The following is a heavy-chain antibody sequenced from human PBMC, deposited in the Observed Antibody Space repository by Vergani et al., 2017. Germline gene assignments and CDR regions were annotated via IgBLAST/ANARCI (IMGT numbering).Heavy chain of an antibody. CDR3: ARYSYCGGDCYWHFDY. CDR1: GFTFSSYW. D-gene: IGHD2-21*02. J-gene: IGHJ4*02. V-gene: IGHV3-7*04. CDR2: IKQDGSEK. Sequence: VQLVESGGGVVQPGRSLRLSCAASGFTFSSYWMSWVRQAPGKGLEWVANIKQDGSEKYYVDSVKGRFTISRDNAKNSLYLQMNSLRAEDTAVYYCARYSYCGGDCYWHFDYWGQGTLVTVSS.